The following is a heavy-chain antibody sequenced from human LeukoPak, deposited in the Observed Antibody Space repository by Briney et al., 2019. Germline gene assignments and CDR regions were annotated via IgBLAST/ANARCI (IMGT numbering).Heavy chain of an antibody. V-gene: IGHV4-34*01. CDR2: INHSGST. D-gene: IGHD5-18*01. J-gene: IGHJ4*02. Sequence: SETLSLTCAVYGGSFSGYYWSWIRQPPGKGLEWIGEINHSGSTNYNPSPKSRVTISVDTSKNQFSLKLSSVTAADTAVYYCARPADTAMPLDYWGQGTLVTVSS. CDR1: GGSFSGYY. CDR3: ARPADTAMPLDY.